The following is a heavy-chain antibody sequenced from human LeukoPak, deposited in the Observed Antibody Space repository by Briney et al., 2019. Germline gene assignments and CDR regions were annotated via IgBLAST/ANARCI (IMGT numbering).Heavy chain of an antibody. D-gene: IGHD3-22*01. CDR2: INPNSGGT. CDR3: ARAGHRRYYYDNGYDY. J-gene: IGHJ4*02. V-gene: IGHV1-2*02. CDR1: GGTFSSYA. Sequence: GALVKVSCKASGGTFSSYAISWVRQAPGQGLEWMGWINPNSGGTNYAQKFQGRVTMTRDTSISTAYMELSSLRSDDTAVYYCARAGHRRYYYDNGYDYWGQGTLVTVSS.